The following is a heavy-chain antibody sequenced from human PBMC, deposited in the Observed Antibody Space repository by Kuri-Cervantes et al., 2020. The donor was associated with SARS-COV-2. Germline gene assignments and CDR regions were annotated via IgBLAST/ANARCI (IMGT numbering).Heavy chain of an antibody. D-gene: IGHD6-13*01. CDR1: GFTISSFV. CDR3: AKRIAAAGLEAFDI. V-gene: IGHV3-30*07. CDR2: VSSDGNIK. Sequence: GESLKISCAASGFTISSFVIHWVRQAPDKGLEWVAVVSSDGNIKYYADSVKGRFTISRDNSKNTLYLQMNSLRAEATAVYYCAKRIAAAGLEAFDIWGQGTMVTVSS. J-gene: IGHJ3*02.